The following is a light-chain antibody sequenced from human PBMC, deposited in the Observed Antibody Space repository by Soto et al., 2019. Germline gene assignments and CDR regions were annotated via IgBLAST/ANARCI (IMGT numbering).Light chain of an antibody. CDR2: GYN. CDR1: SSNIGAGYD. V-gene: IGLV1-40*01. J-gene: IGLJ2*01. Sequence: QSVLTQPPSVSGAPGQRVTISCTGSSSNIGAGYDGHWYQQLPGTAPKLLIYGYNNRPSGVPDRFSGSESGTSASLAITGLQAEDEADYYCQSYDSSLSGHVVFGGGSKRTVL. CDR3: QSYDSSLSGHVV.